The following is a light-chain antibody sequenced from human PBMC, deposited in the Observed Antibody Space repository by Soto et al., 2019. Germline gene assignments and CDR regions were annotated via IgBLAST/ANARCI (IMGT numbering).Light chain of an antibody. CDR1: QRVSRSY. J-gene: IGKJ1*01. Sequence: EIVLTQSPGTLSLSPGERSTLSFRASQRVSRSYLAWYQQRPGQAPRLLIYGASSRAAGIPDRFIGSGSGTDFTLTISRLEPEDFAGYYCQQYGTSRTFGQGTKVDIK. V-gene: IGKV3-20*01. CDR3: QQYGTSRT. CDR2: GAS.